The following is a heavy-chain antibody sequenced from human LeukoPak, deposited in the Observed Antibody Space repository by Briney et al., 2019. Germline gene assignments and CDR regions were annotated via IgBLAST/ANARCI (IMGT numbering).Heavy chain of an antibody. CDR3: ARVDWNYAPGFLWFDP. CDR2: INHSGST. V-gene: IGHV4-34*01. J-gene: IGHJ5*02. D-gene: IGHD1-7*01. CDR1: GGSFSGYY. Sequence: SETLSLTWAVYGGSFSGYYWSWIRQPPGKGLEWIGEINHSGSTNYNPSLKSRVTISVDTSKNQFSLKLSSVTAADTAVYYCARVDWNYAPGFLWFDPWGQGTLVTVSS.